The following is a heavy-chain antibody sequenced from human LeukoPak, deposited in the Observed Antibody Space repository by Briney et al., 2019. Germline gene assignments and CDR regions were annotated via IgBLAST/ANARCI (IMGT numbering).Heavy chain of an antibody. Sequence: GGSLRLSCAASGFLFGSFAMTWVRQAPGKGRQWVADISPTGDATYYADSVRGRFTVSRDNGNDILHLQLTAVRADYTAVYFCTRDPGGGYSPTWYEGLFNYWGQGTLVTVSS. V-gene: IGHV3-23*01. D-gene: IGHD5-18*01. CDR1: GFLFGSFA. CDR2: ISPTGDAT. J-gene: IGHJ4*02. CDR3: TRDPGGGYSPTWYEGLFNY.